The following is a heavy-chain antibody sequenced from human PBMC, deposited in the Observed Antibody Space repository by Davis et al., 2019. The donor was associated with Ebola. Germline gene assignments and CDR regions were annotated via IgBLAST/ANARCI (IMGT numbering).Heavy chain of an antibody. Sequence: PSEILSLTCAVYGGSFSGYYWSWIRQHPGKGLEWIGYIYYSGSTYYNPSLKSRVTISVDTSKNQFSLKLSSVTAADTAVYYCQQGWTNYYYYYMDVWGKGTTVTVSS. CDR3: QQGWTNYYYYYMDV. CDR2: IYYSGST. CDR1: GGSFSGYY. D-gene: IGHD2-15*01. V-gene: IGHV4-31*11. J-gene: IGHJ6*03.